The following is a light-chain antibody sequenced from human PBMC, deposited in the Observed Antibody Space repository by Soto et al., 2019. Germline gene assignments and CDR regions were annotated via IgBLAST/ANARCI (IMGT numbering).Light chain of an antibody. CDR3: QQLSHYPYT. V-gene: IGKV1-9*01. J-gene: IGKJ2*01. CDR2: DSS. Sequence: DIQLTQSPSFLSASVEDRVTISCRASYDIYSSLAWYQQEPGKPPKLLIDDSSTLQTGVPSRFTGSGSGRKFTLTISGLQVGDFATYFCQQLSHYPYTFGQGTKLEI. CDR1: YDIYSS.